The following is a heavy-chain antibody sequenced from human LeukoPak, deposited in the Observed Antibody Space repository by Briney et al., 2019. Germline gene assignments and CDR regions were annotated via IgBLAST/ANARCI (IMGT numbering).Heavy chain of an antibody. CDR1: GFTFITYW. V-gene: IGHV3-7*01. D-gene: IGHD1-26*01. CDR3: ARDVGGSLDY. Sequence: PGGSLRLSCAASGFTFITYWMAWVRQAPGKGLEWVANIKGDESAKHQADPVKGRFTIFRDNAQRSVYLQMSSLRGEDTAVYYCARDVGGSLDYWGQGTVVTVSS. J-gene: IGHJ4*02. CDR2: IKGDESAK.